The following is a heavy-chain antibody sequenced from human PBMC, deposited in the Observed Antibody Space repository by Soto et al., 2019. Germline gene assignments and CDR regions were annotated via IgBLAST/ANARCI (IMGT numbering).Heavy chain of an antibody. V-gene: IGHV3-49*04. D-gene: IGHD3-22*01. CDR1: GFMFGDYA. Sequence: PGGSLRLSCATSGFMFGDYAMHWVRQAPGKGLEWVGSIRSKDYGGTTDYAPSVKDRFTISRDDSKSIAYLQMDSLNTEDAAVYYCTRGGGYFPWGYFDYWGQGTLVTVSS. CDR2: IRSKDYGGTT. CDR3: TRGGGYFPWGYFDY. J-gene: IGHJ4*02.